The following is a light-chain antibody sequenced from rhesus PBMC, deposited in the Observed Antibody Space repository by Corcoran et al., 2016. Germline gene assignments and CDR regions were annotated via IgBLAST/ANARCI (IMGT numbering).Light chain of an antibody. Sequence: DIQMTQSPSSLSASVGDRVTITCRASQTISSWLAWYQQKPGKAPKLLIYKAYPLQYGVPSRVSGSGSGTHFTLTISSLQSDDFGTYYCQQYSLSPITFGPGTRLDI. CDR2: KAY. V-gene: IGKV1-22*01. J-gene: IGKJ3*01. CDR3: QQYSLSPIT. CDR1: QTISSW.